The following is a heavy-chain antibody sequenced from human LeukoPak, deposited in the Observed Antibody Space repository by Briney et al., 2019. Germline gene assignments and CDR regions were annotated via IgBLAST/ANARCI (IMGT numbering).Heavy chain of an antibody. D-gene: IGHD3-10*01. CDR3: AREGSGSYGWYNWFDP. Sequence: PSETLSLTCAVYGGSFSGYYWSWIRQPPGQGLEWIGEINHSGSTNYNPSLKSRVAISVDTSKNQFSLKLSSVTAADTAVYYCAREGSGSYGWYNWFDPWGQGTLVTVSS. CDR2: INHSGST. V-gene: IGHV4-34*01. CDR1: GGSFSGYY. J-gene: IGHJ5*02.